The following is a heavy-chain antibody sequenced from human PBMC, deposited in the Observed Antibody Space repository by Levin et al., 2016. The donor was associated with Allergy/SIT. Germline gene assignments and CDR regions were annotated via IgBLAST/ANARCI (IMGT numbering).Heavy chain of an antibody. Sequence: GSLRLSCTVSGGSISSSSYYWGWIRQPPGKGLEWIGSIYYSGSTYYNPSLKSRVTISVDTSKNQFSLKLSSVTAADTAVYYCARVGALAVAGYYFDYWGQGTLVTVSS. CDR1: GGSISSSSYY. CDR2: IYYSGST. J-gene: IGHJ4*02. V-gene: IGHV4-39*01. CDR3: ARVGALAVAGYYFDY. D-gene: IGHD6-19*01.